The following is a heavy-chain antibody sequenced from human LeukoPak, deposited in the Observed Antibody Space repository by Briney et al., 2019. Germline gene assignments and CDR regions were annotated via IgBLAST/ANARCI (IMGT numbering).Heavy chain of an antibody. D-gene: IGHD3-22*01. Sequence: GGSLRLSCAASGFTVSSNYMSWVRQAPGKGLEWVAVIYSGGSTYYADSVKGRFTISRDNSKNTLYLQMNSLRAEDTAVYYCARVSRGPRPYYYDSSGYMDYWGQGTLVTVSS. CDR3: ARVSRGPRPYYYDSSGYMDY. CDR1: GFTVSSNY. V-gene: IGHV3-53*01. J-gene: IGHJ4*02. CDR2: IYSGGST.